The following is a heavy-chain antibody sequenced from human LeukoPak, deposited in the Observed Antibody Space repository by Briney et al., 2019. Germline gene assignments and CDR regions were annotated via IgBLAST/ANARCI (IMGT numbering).Heavy chain of an antibody. CDR1: GYTFTSYG. Sequence: ASVKVSCKASGYTFTSYGISWVRQAPGQGLEWMGWISAYNGNTNYAQKLQGRVTMTTDTSTSTAYMELRSLRSDDTAVYYCARDITIFGVVIPRGYWGQGILVTVSS. J-gene: IGHJ4*02. V-gene: IGHV1-18*01. D-gene: IGHD3-3*01. CDR2: ISAYNGNT. CDR3: ARDITIFGVVIPRGY.